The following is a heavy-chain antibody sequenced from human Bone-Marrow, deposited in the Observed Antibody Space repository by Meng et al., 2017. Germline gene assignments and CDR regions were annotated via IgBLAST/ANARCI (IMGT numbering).Heavy chain of an antibody. J-gene: IGHJ4*02. V-gene: IGHV4-34*01. CDR1: GGSFSGYY. CDR3: ARAVVVVVAATFDY. CDR2: INHSGST. Sequence: SETLSLTCAVYGGSFSGYYWSWIRQPPGKGREWIGEINHSGSTNYNPSLKSRVTISVDTSKNQFSLKLSSVTAADTAVYYCARAVVVVVAATFDYWGQGTLVTVSS. D-gene: IGHD2-15*01.